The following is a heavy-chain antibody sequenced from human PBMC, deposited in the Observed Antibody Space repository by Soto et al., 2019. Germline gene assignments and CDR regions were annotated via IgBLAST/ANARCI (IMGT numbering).Heavy chain of an antibody. V-gene: IGHV4-59*08. Sequence: QVQLQESGPGLEDPSETLSHPRTLWGCYINSHYERCTPQPPVEGLVWIGYIYYSGSTHYNPSLNSRVTISVDTSKNQFSLKLSSVTAADTAVYYCARLTPPGSSSWYPAWYFDLWGRGTLVTVSS. CDR1: GCYINSHY. CDR3: ARLTPPGSSSWYPAWYFDL. D-gene: IGHD6-13*01. CDR2: IYYSGST. J-gene: IGHJ2*01.